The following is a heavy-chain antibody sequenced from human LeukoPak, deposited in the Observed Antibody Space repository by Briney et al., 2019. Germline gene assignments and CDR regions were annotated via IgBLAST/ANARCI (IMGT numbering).Heavy chain of an antibody. CDR3: ASWKSGYYFFDY. V-gene: IGHV3-74*01. D-gene: IGHD5-12*01. CDR2: INTDGSYT. J-gene: IGHJ4*02. Sequence: PGGSLRLSCAASGFTFSSYWMYWVRQAPGKGLVWVSRINTDGSYTSYADSVKGRFTISRDNAKNTLYLQMNSLRAEDTALYYCASWKSGYYFFDYWGQGTLVTVSS. CDR1: GFTFSSYW.